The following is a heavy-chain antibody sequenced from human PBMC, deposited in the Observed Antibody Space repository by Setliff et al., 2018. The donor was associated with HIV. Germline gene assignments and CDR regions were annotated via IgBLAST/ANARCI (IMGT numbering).Heavy chain of an antibody. D-gene: IGHD6-13*01. Sequence: SETLSLTCAVYGGSLSGYYWSWIRQAPGKGLEWIGEINHRGRTRYNPSLKSRVTISVETSKNQFSLKVRSVTAADTALYYCARLRWAATAGTWDYYYYGMDVWGQGTTVTVSS. CDR2: INHRGRT. CDR1: GGSLSGYY. V-gene: IGHV4-34*01. J-gene: IGHJ6*02. CDR3: ARLRWAATAGTWDYYYYGMDV.